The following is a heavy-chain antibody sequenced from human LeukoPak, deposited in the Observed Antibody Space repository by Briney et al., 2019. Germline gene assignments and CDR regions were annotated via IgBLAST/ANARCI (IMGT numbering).Heavy chain of an antibody. CDR3: ARDDPSYDILTGYYMDPYFDY. V-gene: IGHV1-2*02. CDR2: INPNSGGT. D-gene: IGHD3-9*01. CDR1: GYTFTGYY. Sequence: ASVKVSCKVSGYTFTGYYMHWVRQAPGQGLEWMGWINPNSGGTNYAQKFQGRVTMTRDTSISTAYMELSRLRSDDTAVYYCARDDPSYDILTGYYMDPYFDYWGQGTLVTVSS. J-gene: IGHJ4*02.